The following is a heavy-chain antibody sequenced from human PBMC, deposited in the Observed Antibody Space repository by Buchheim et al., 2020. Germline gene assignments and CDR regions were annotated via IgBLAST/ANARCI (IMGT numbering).Heavy chain of an antibody. J-gene: IGHJ6*02. D-gene: IGHD2-8*01. CDR2: IYHSGST. CDR1: GGSISSSNW. CDR3: ARVSKCTNGVCYPYYYYGMDV. Sequence: QVQLQESGPGLVKPSGTLSLTCAVSGGSISSSNWWSWVRQPPGKGLEWIGEIYHSGSTNYNPSLKSRVTISVVKSKNQFSLKLSSVTAADTAVYYCARVSKCTNGVCYPYYYYGMDVWGQGTT. V-gene: IGHV4-4*02.